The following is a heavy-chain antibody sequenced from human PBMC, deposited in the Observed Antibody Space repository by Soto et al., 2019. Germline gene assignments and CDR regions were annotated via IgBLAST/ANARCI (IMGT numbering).Heavy chain of an antibody. J-gene: IGHJ4*02. CDR2: IYYSGST. CDR1: GGSLSSYY. Sequence: PSETLSLTCTVSGGSLSSYYWSWIRQPPGKGLEWIGYIYYSGSTYYNPSLKSRVTISVDTSKNQFSLKLSSVTAADTAVYYCARHAPITARCHLCHWGRGTLVTVSS. CDR3: ARHAPITARCHLCH. D-gene: IGHD5-12*01. V-gene: IGHV4-59*08.